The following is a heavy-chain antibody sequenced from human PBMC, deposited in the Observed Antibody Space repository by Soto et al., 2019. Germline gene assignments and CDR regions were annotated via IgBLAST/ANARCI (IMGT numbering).Heavy chain of an antibody. CDR1: GGSISSSSYY. J-gene: IGHJ5*02. CDR3: ASYYYDSSGYYNWFDP. D-gene: IGHD3-22*01. V-gene: IGHV4-39*01. CDR2: IYYSGST. Sequence: QLQLQESGPGLVKPSETLSLTCTVSGGSISSSSYYWGWIRQPPGKGLEWIGSIYYSGSTYYNPSLKSRVTISVDTSKNQFSLKLSSVTAADTAVYYCASYYYDSSGYYNWFDPWGQGTLVTVSS.